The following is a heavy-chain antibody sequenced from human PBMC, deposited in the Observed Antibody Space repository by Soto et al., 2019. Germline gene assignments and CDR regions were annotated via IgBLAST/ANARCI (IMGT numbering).Heavy chain of an antibody. CDR1: GFTFSSYA. Sequence: GGSLRLSCAASGFTFSSYAVSWVRQAPGKGLEWVSAITGSGANTYYADSVKGRFTISRDNSKNTLYLQMNSLRAEDTAVYYCAKDPSPEWILPYFASWGQGTLVTVSS. J-gene: IGHJ4*02. CDR3: AKDPSPEWILPYFAS. V-gene: IGHV3-23*01. CDR2: ITGSGANT. D-gene: IGHD2-2*03.